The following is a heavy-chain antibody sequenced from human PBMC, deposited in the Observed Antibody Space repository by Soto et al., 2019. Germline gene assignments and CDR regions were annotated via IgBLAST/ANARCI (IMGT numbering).Heavy chain of an antibody. CDR1: GDSYSISTYS. J-gene: IGHJ5*02. V-gene: IGHV4-30-2*01. CDR3: AGMPYTSGLRFDP. D-gene: IGHD6-19*01. Sequence: SETLSLTCNMSGDSYSISTYSWSWIRQPPGKALQWIGFIYQSGVTSYNPSLASRVSISLDRSNNQCSLKLKSVTAADTAVYFCAGMPYTSGLRFDPWGPGTLVTVSS. CDR2: IYQSGVT.